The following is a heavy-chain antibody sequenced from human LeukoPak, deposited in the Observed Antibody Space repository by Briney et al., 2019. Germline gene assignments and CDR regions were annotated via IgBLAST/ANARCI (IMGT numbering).Heavy chain of an antibody. CDR1: GGSISSYY. CDR3: ARVGYDSSGYSDY. Sequence: SETLSLTCTVSGGSISSYYWSWIRQPPWKGLEWIGYIYYSGSTNYNPSLKSRVTISVDTSKNQFSLKLSSVTAADTAVYYCARVGYDSSGYSDYWGQGTLVTVSS. J-gene: IGHJ4*02. V-gene: IGHV4-59*01. D-gene: IGHD3-22*01. CDR2: IYYSGST.